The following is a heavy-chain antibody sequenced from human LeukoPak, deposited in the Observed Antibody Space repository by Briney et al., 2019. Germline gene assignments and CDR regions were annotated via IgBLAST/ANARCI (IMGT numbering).Heavy chain of an antibody. CDR3: ARDFAWGSGGAPIDDNWLDP. CDR1: GYTFSNYG. V-gene: IGHV1-18*01. D-gene: IGHD7-27*01. Sequence: ASVKVSCKASGYTFSNYGISWVRQAPGQGLEWMGWISGYNGNTNYAQKLQGRVTMTTDTSTSTAYMELRSLRFDDTAVYYCARDFAWGSGGAPIDDNWLDPWGQGILVTVSS. J-gene: IGHJ5*02. CDR2: ISGYNGNT.